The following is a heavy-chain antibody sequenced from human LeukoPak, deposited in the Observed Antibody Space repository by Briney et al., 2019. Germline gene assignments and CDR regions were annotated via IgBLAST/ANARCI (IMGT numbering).Heavy chain of an antibody. Sequence: GGSLRLSCAASGFTFSSYGMHRVRQAPGKGLEWVAFIRYDGSNKYYADSVKGRFTISRDNSKNTLYLQMNSLRAEDTAVYYCAKDGYYGSGSIYYFNYWGRGTLVTVSS. CDR2: IRYDGSNK. CDR3: AKDGYYGSGSIYYFNY. V-gene: IGHV3-30*02. J-gene: IGHJ4*02. D-gene: IGHD3-10*01. CDR1: GFTFSSYG.